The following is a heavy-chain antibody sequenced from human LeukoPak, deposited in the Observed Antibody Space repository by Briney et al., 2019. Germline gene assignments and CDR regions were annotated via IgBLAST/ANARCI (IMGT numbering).Heavy chain of an antibody. CDR3: ARDLRITMVRGKSPREDY. J-gene: IGHJ4*02. CDR1: GRSISSGDYY. V-gene: IGHV4-30-4*01. CDR2: FYWSGIT. D-gene: IGHD3-10*01. Sequence: SETLSLTCTVSGRSISSGDYYWGWIRPPAGKGLEWIGYFYWSGITYYNPSPKSRVTISVDTSKNQFSLKLSSVTAADTAVYYCARDLRITMVRGKSPREDYWGQGTLVTVSS.